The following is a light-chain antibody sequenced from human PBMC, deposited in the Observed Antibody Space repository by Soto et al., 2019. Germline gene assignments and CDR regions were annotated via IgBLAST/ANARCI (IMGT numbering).Light chain of an antibody. CDR2: EVS. CDR1: SSDVGGYNY. CDR3: SSYTTTTTLGV. V-gene: IGLV2-14*01. J-gene: IGLJ2*01. Sequence: QSVLTQPASVSGSLGQSITLSCSGTSSDVGGYNYVSWYQQHPGKAPKLIIYEVSNRPSGVSNRFSGSKSGNTASLTISGLQADDEADYYCSSYTTTTTLGVFGGGTKLTVL.